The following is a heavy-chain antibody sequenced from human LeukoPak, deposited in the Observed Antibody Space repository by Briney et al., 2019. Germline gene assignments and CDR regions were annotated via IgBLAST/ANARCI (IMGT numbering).Heavy chain of an antibody. CDR1: GGSISCGDYY. CDR2: IYYSGST. J-gene: IGHJ5*02. CDR3: ARGDIVVVPAARIWFDP. D-gene: IGHD2-2*01. Sequence: SETLSLTCTVSGGSISCGDYYWSWIRQPPGKGLEWIGYIYYSGSTYYNPSLKSRVTISVDTSKNQFSLKLSSVTAADTAVYYCARGDIVVVPAARIWFDPWGQGTLVTVSS. V-gene: IGHV4-30-4*01.